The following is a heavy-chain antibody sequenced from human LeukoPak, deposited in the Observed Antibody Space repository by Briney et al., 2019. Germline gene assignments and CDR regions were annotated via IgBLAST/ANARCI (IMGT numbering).Heavy chain of an antibody. Sequence: SETLSLTCTVSGASLNDYYWSWIRQPPGKALEWIGFIHSSGSANSNPSLTSRVTISIDTSKNQFSLNLKSLTAADTAVYFCASGAADGYNFGFDYWGQGTLAAVSS. CDR2: IHSSGSA. J-gene: IGHJ4*02. V-gene: IGHV4-59*12. D-gene: IGHD5-24*01. CDR1: GASLNDYY. CDR3: ASGAADGYNFGFDY.